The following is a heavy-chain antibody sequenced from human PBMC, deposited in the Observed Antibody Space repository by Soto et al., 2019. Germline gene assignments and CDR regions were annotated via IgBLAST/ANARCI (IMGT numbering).Heavy chain of an antibody. CDR3: VREDRGPEAILDYGMDV. J-gene: IGHJ6*02. V-gene: IGHV3-30-3*01. D-gene: IGHD2-2*02. CDR2: ISYDGSNK. Sequence: QVQLVGSGGGVVQPGGSLRLSCAASGFTFSNYAIHWVRQAPGKGLEWVAIISYDGSNKYYADSVKDRFTISRDNSKNTLALQMDSLTAEDTAVYYCVREDRGPEAILDYGMDVWGQGTTVTVSS. CDR1: GFTFSNYA.